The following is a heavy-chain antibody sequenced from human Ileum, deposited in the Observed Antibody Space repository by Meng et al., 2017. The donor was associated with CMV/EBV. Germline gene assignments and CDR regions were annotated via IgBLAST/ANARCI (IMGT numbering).Heavy chain of an antibody. Sequence: GGSLRLSCGASGFTVSSSWMSWVRQAPGKGLEWVANINQDGRERYYVDSVKGRFTISRDNAKNSLYLQMNSLRAEDTAVYYCAAYNRDALDVWGRGTMVTVSS. CDR2: INQDGRER. D-gene: IGHD2-21*01. CDR1: GFTVSSSW. V-gene: IGHV3-7*01. CDR3: AAYNRDALDV. J-gene: IGHJ3*01.